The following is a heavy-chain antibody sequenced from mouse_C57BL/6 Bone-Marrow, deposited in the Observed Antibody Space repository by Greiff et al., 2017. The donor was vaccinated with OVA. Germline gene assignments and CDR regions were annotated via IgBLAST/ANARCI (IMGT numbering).Heavy chain of an antibody. D-gene: IGHD2-3*01. CDR2: IDPEDGET. V-gene: IGHV14-2*01. Sequence: EVKLMESGAELVKPGASVKLSCTASGFNIKDYYMHWVKQRTEQGLEWIGRIDPEDGETKYAPKFQGKATITADTSSNTAYLQLSSLTSEDTAVYYCASGDDGYYVDYFDYWGQGTTLTVSA. J-gene: IGHJ2*01. CDR3: ASGDDGYYVDYFDY. CDR1: GFNIKDYY.